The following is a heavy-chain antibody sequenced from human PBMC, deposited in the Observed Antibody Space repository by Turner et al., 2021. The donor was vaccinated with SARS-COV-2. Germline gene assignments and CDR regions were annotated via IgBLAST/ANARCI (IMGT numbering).Heavy chain of an antibody. CDR3: ARHSPELRGDFFDY. J-gene: IGHJ4*02. CDR1: GGSISSSSYY. D-gene: IGHD1-26*01. V-gene: IGHV4-39*01. Sequence: QLQLQESGPGLVKPSETLSLTCTVSGGSISSSSYYWGWIRQPPGKGLEWSGSIYYSGSTYNNSYLKSRVTMSVDTSKNQFSMKLTAVTAADTAVYYCARHSPELRGDFFDYWGQGTLVTVSS. CDR2: IYYSGST.